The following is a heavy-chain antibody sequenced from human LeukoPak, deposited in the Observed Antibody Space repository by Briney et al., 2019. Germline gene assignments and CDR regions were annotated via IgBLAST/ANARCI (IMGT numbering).Heavy chain of an antibody. CDR3: ARGWGEKGYCRGGTCNSPQFDY. J-gene: IGHJ4*02. Sequence: GGSLRLSCEASGFRFSDYWMTWVRQAPGKGLEWVANIKEDGREKYYVDSVKGRFTLSKDNAKNSVYLQMNSLGAEDTAVYYCARGWGEKGYCRGGTCNSPQFDYWGQGILVTVSS. CDR2: IKEDGREK. D-gene: IGHD2-15*01. CDR1: GFRFSDYW. V-gene: IGHV3-7*01.